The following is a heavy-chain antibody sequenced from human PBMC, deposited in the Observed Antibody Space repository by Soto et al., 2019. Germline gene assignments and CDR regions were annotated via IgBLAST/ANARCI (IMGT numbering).Heavy chain of an antibody. D-gene: IGHD4-17*01. Sequence: ASVKVSCKASGYTFTSYAMHWVRQAPGQRLEWMGWINAGNGNTKYSQKFQGRVTITRDTSASTAYMELSSLRSEDTAVYYCARVNFGDYDLYYYMDVWGKGTTVTVSS. CDR2: INAGNGNT. CDR1: GYTFTSYA. CDR3: ARVNFGDYDLYYYMDV. J-gene: IGHJ6*03. V-gene: IGHV1-3*01.